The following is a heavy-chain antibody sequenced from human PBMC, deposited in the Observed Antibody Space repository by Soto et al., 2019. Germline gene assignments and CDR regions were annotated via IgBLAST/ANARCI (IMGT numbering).Heavy chain of an antibody. CDR2: ISAYNGNT. CDR1: GYTCTSYG. Sequence: QVQLVQSGAEVKKPGASVKVSCKASGYTCTSYGISWVRQAPGQGREWMGWISAYNGNTNYAQKLQGRVTMTTDTPTSTAYMELRSLRSDDTAVYYCASPSVLPYYYGMDVGGQGTTVTVSS. V-gene: IGHV1-18*04. D-gene: IGHD2-15*01. J-gene: IGHJ6*02. CDR3: ASPSVLPYYYGMDV.